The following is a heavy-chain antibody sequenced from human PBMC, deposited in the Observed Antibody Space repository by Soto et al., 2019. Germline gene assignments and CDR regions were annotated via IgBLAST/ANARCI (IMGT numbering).Heavy chain of an antibody. CDR3: ARELTSRAVDY. D-gene: IGHD3-16*01. CDR2: MNPNSGNT. J-gene: IGHJ4*02. CDR1: GYTFTSYN. V-gene: IGHV1-8*01. Sequence: QVQLVQSGAEVKKPGASVKVSCKASGYTFTSYNINWVRQATGQGLEWMGWMNPNSGNTGYAQRFQGRVTMTTNTSISTAYMELNSLRSEDTAVYYCARELTSRAVDYWGQGTLVTVSS.